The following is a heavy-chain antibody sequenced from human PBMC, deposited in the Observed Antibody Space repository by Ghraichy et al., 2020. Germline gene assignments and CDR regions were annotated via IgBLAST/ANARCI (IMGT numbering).Heavy chain of an antibody. CDR1: GFTFSDHF. V-gene: IGHV3-72*01. CDR3: ARDSTAYYMDV. Sequence: GGSLRLSCAASGFTFSDHFMDWVRQAPGKGLEWIARARNKASSYSTEYAASVKGRFTISRDDSKNSLYLQMNSLKTEDTAMYYCARDSTAYYMDVWGKGTTVTVS. J-gene: IGHJ6*03. D-gene: IGHD6-25*01. CDR2: ARNKASSYST.